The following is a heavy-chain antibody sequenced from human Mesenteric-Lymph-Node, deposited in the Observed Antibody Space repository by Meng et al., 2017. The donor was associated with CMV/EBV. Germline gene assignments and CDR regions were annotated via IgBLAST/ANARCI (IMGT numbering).Heavy chain of an antibody. D-gene: IGHD2-21*01. Sequence: VTSGSIGGGGYYWSWIRQHPGKGLEWIGNIHYSGKTCYNPTLKSRITISLDASKSQFSLELSAVTAADTAVYYCARDGGGVGKGVDYWGQGTLVTVSS. CDR1: SGSIGGGGYY. CDR3: ARDGGGVGKGVDY. V-gene: IGHV4-31*02. J-gene: IGHJ4*02. CDR2: IHYSGKT.